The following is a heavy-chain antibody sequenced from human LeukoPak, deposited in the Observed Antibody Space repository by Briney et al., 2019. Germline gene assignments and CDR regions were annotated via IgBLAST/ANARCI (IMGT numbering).Heavy chain of an antibody. J-gene: IGHJ4*02. CDR3: ASTDRATGTTWGLDY. Sequence: GGSLRLSCAASGFTFSDYYMSWIRQAPGKGLEWVSYISSSGSTIYYADSVKGRFTISRDNAKNSLYLQMNSLRADDTAVYYCASTDRATGTTWGLDYWGQGTLVTVSS. CDR1: GFTFSDYY. V-gene: IGHV3-11*04. CDR2: ISSSGSTI. D-gene: IGHD1-1*01.